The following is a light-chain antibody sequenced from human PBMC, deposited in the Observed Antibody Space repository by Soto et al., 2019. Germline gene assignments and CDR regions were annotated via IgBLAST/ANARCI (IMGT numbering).Light chain of an antibody. CDR3: YSYTSSSTYV. CDR1: SSDVGSYNR. Sequence: QSVLTQPPSVSGSPGQSVTISCTGTSSDVGSYNRVSWYKQPPGAAPKLVIYEVIHRPSGVPDRFSGSKSGNTASLTISGLQAEDEADFDCYSYTSSSTYVFGTGTKVTV. CDR2: EVI. V-gene: IGLV2-18*02. J-gene: IGLJ1*01.